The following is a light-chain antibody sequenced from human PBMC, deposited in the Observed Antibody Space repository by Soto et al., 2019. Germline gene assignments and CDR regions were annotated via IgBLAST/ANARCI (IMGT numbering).Light chain of an antibody. CDR2: AAS. J-gene: IGKJ1*01. CDR1: QSVSSN. V-gene: IGKV3-15*01. CDR3: QQFNNWPPTWT. Sequence: EIVMTQSPATLSVSPGERATLSCRASQSVSSNLAWYQQKPGQPPRLLIYAASTRATGIPARFSGSGSGTEFTLTISSLQSEDFAVYYCQQFNNWPPTWTFGQGTKVEIK.